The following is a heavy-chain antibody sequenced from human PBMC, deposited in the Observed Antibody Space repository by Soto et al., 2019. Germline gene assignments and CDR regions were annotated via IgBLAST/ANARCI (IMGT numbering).Heavy chain of an antibody. CDR2: IYCSGST. V-gene: IGHV4-59*12. J-gene: IGHJ4*02. Sequence: PSETLSLTCTVSGGSISSYYWSWIRQPPGKGLEWIGYIYCSGSTNYNPSLKSRVTISVDTSKNQFSLKLSSVTAADTAVYYCARVWIGVVMPFDYWGQGTLVTVSS. CDR3: ARVWIGVVMPFDY. CDR1: GGSISSYY. D-gene: IGHD3-3*01.